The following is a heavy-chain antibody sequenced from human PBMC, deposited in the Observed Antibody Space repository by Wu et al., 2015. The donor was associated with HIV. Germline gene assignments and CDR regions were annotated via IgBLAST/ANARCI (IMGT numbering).Heavy chain of an antibody. CDR3: ARGYCSGGTCHGFQL. CDR1: GGSFSGYC. D-gene: IGHD2-15*01. CDR2: IDHSESA. V-gene: IGHV4-34*02. J-gene: IGHJ5*02. Sequence: QVQLQQWGAGLLKPSETLSLTCGVNGGSFSGYCRIWIRQPPGKGLEWIGDIDHSESATYNPSLKSRVTISGDTSKKQFFLNLKSVTAADTAVYFCARGYCSGGTCHGFQLWGQGTLVIVSS.